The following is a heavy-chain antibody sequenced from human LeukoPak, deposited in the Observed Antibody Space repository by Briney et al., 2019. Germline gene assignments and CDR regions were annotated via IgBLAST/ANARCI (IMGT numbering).Heavy chain of an antibody. V-gene: IGHV1-18*01. CDR1: GYTITNYYG. Sequence: GASVNVTCKASGYTITNYYGISWVRQAPGQGLEWMGWISGYNGSTDYAQNFRGRVTMTTDTSTSQAYMELRSLRSDDTAVYYCAGLGPDYNWFDPWGQGTLVTASS. J-gene: IGHJ5*02. CDR2: ISGYNGST. CDR3: AGLGPDYNWFDP.